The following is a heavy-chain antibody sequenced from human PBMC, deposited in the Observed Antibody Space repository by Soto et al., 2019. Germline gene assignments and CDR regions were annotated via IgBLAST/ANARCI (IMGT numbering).Heavy chain of an antibody. J-gene: IGHJ4*02. Sequence: QVQLVQSGAEVRQPASSVKVSCKTSGATFSSYAITWVRLAPGQGLEWMGGIVPTVDTSTYAQKFQGRVTITADKFTNTVYMELSSLRSDDTAVYYCVRVVAIPGYPDNWGQGTLVTVSS. CDR3: VRVVAIPGYPDN. D-gene: IGHD5-12*01. V-gene: IGHV1-69*14. CDR1: GATFSSYA. CDR2: IVPTVDTS.